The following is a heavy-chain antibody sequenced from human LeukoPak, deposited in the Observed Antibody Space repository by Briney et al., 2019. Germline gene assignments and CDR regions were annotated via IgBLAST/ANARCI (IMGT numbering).Heavy chain of an antibody. V-gene: IGHV1-69*13. CDR1: GGTFSSYA. Sequence: SVKVSCKASGGTFSSYAISWVRPAPGQGLEWMGGIIPIFGTANYAQRFQGRVTITADESTSTAYMELSSLRSEDTAVYYCARVGYYDSSGYYDYWGQGTLVTVSS. CDR2: IIPIFGTA. J-gene: IGHJ4*02. CDR3: ARVGYYDSSGYYDY. D-gene: IGHD3-22*01.